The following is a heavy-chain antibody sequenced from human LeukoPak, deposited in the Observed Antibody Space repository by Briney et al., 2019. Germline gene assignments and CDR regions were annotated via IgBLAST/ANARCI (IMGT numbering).Heavy chain of an antibody. CDR2: IWYDGSNK. D-gene: IGHD3-10*01. V-gene: IGHV3-33*01. CDR1: GFTFSNYD. Sequence: PGGSLTLLCAASGFTFSNYDMHWVRQAPGKGLEWVAVIWYDGSNKYHADSVKALFTISRDNCENTLYLQMNSLRAEDTAVYYCARESYYGWGDYSFFDYWGQGTLVTVSS. J-gene: IGHJ4*02. CDR3: ARESYYGWGDYSFFDY.